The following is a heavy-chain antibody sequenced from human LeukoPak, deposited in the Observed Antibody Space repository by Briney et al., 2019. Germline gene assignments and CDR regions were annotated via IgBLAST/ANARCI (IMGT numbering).Heavy chain of an antibody. CDR2: ISGSGGST. D-gene: IGHD2-2*01. J-gene: IGHJ6*02. Sequence: GGPLRLSCAASGFTFSSYAMSWVRQAPGKGLEWVSAISGSGGSTYYADFVRGRFTISGDNSKNTLHLTMNRLRAEDTTVYYCAKSARLEVVPAVKCCYYYYGMDVWGQGTTVTVSS. CDR1: GFTFSSYA. V-gene: IGHV3-23*01. CDR3: AKSARLEVVPAVKCCYYYYGMDV.